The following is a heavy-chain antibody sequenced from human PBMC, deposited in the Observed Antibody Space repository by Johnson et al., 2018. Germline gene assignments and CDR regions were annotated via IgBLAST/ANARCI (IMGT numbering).Heavy chain of an antibody. V-gene: IGHV4-4*07. CDR1: GGSISSYY. Sequence: QVQLQESGPGLVKPSETLSLTCTVSGGSISSYYWSWIRQPAGKGLEWIGRIYTSGSTNYNPSLKSRVPMSVDTSKNQFSLKLSPVTAADTAVYYCARGGRQGLVSVGDYGRDVWGQGTTVTVSS. D-gene: IGHD6-19*01. CDR3: ARGGRQGLVSVGDYGRDV. CDR2: IYTSGST. J-gene: IGHJ6*02.